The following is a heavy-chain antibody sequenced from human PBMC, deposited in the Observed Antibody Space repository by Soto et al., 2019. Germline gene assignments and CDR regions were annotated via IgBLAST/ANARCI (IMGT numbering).Heavy chain of an antibody. J-gene: IGHJ6*02. CDR1: GFTFSSYA. CDR3: ARVLVNLIAAAVHYDYGMDV. D-gene: IGHD6-13*01. Sequence: QVQLVESGGGVVQPGRSLRLSCAASGFTFSSYAMHWVRQAPGKGLEWVAVISYDGSNKYYADSVKGRFTISRDNSKNTLYLQMNSLRAEDTAVYYCARVLVNLIAAAVHYDYGMDVWGQGTTVTVS. CDR2: ISYDGSNK. V-gene: IGHV3-30-3*01.